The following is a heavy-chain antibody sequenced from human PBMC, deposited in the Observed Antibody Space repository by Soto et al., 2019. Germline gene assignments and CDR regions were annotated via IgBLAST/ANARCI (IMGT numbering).Heavy chain of an antibody. CDR2: IYYSTST. V-gene: IGHV4-31*03. J-gene: IGHJ4*02. CDR3: AAGSGSPLFDY. D-gene: IGHD3-10*01. CDR1: GDSISSGGYY. Sequence: PSETLSLTCTVSGDSISSGGYYLSWIRQHPGKGLEWIGYIYYSTSTSYNPSLKSRVTISVDTSKNQFSLKLTSVTAADTAVYYCAAGSGSPLFDYWGQGTLVTVSS.